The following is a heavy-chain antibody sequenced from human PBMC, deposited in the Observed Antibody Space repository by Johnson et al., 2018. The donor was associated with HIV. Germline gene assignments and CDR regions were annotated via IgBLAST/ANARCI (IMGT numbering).Heavy chain of an antibody. CDR1: DFTVSGNY. CDR2: IHSGGTT. D-gene: IGHD2-21*01. V-gene: IGHV3-53*01. Sequence: VQLVESGGGLIQPGGSLRLSCAASDFTVSGNYMSWVRQAPGKGLEWVSLIHSGGTTYYADSVRGRFTISRDISKNTLYLQLKSLRVGDTAVYYCARSPESDDRLWRAFDVWGHGTMVTDSS. CDR3: ARSPESDDRLWRAFDV. J-gene: IGHJ3*01.